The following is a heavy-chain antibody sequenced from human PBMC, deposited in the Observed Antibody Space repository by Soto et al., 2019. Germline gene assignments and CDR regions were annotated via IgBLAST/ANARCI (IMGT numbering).Heavy chain of an antibody. Sequence: EVQLVESGGGLVQPGGSLRLSCAASGFTFSSNWMNWVRQAPGKGLEWVANIKQDGSEKYYVDSVKGRFTISRDNAKNSLLLQMNSLSVEDTAVYYCARDLGDCSGGTFYSFLDYWGQGALVTVSS. CDR3: ARDLGDCSGGTFYSFLDY. CDR1: GFTFSSNW. D-gene: IGHD2-15*01. J-gene: IGHJ4*02. CDR2: IKQDGSEK. V-gene: IGHV3-7*03.